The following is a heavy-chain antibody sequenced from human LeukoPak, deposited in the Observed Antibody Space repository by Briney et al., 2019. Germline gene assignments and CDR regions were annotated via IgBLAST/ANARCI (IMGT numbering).Heavy chain of an antibody. CDR2: ISSSGTTI. CDR3: ARRRDSGSLQHFDY. Sequence: GGSLRLSCAASGFTFSDYYMSWIRQAPGKGLEWVSYISSSGTTIYYADSVKGRFTISRDNAKNSLYLQMNSLRAEDTAVYYCARRRDSGSLQHFDYWGRGTLVTVSS. J-gene: IGHJ4*02. CDR1: GFTFSDYY. D-gene: IGHD1-26*01. V-gene: IGHV3-11*01.